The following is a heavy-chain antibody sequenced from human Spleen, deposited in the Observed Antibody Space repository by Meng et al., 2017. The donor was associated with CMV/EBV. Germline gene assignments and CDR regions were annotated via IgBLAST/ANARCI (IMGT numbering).Heavy chain of an antibody. CDR3: HRVTITGEFDY. V-gene: IGHV4-39*07. CDR2: LYYTGAT. Sequence: SETLSLTCTVSGGSISSTSYYWGWIRQPSGKGLEWIGSLYYTGATQYNPSLKSRVTISVDTSKNQFSLKLRSVTAADTAVYYCHRVTITGEFDYWGQGTLVTVSS. D-gene: IGHD1-26*01. CDR1: GGSISSTSYY. J-gene: IGHJ4*02.